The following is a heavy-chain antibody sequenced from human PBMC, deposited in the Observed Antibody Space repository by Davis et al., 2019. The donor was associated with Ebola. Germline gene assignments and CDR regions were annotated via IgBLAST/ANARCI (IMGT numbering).Heavy chain of an antibody. CDR1: GFTFSDYY. V-gene: IGHV3-11*04. CDR3: ASLYDFWSGRYDY. D-gene: IGHD3-3*01. J-gene: IGHJ4*02. CDR2: ISSSGSTI. Sequence: GESLKISCAAFGFTFSDYYMSWIRQAPGKGLEWVSYISSSGSTIYYADSVKGRFTISRDNAKNSLYLQMNSLRAEDTAVYYCASLYDFWSGRYDYWGQGTLVTVSS.